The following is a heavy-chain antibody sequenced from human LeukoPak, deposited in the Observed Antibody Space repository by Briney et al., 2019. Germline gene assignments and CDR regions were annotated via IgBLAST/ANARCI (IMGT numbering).Heavy chain of an antibody. CDR1: GYTFTSYG. Sequence: ASVKVSCKASGYTFTSYGISWVRQAPGQGLEWMGWISAYNGNTNYAQKLRGRVTMTTDTSTSTAYMELRSLRSDDTAVYYCARAVTPIVLMVYADAFDIWGQGTMVTVSS. V-gene: IGHV1-18*01. CDR3: ARAVTPIVLMVYADAFDI. D-gene: IGHD2-8*01. J-gene: IGHJ3*02. CDR2: ISAYNGNT.